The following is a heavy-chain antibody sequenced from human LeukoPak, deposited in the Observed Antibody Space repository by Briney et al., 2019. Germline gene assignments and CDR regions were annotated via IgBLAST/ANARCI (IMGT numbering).Heavy chain of an antibody. J-gene: IGHJ6*03. CDR2: INWKGGST. Sequence: GGSLRLSCAASGFAFDDYGMSWVRQAPGKGLEWVSGINWKGGSTAYADSVKGRFTISRDNAKNSLYLQMNSLRAEDTALHYCARDLSLLPSYMDVWGKGTTVTVSS. V-gene: IGHV3-20*04. D-gene: IGHD3-16*01. CDR3: ARDLSLLPSYMDV. CDR1: GFAFDDYG.